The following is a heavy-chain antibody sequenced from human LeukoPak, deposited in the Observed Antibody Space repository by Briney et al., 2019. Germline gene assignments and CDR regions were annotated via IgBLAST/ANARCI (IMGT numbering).Heavy chain of an antibody. J-gene: IGHJ6*03. CDR1: GFTFSNYG. D-gene: IGHD1-1*01. V-gene: IGHV3-30*03. Sequence: PGGSLRLSCAASGFTFSNYGMHWVRQAPGKGLEWVAVISYDGSNKYYADSVKGRFTISRDNSKNTLYLQMNSLRAEDTAVYYCARGKYPDNDDYMDVWGKGTTVTVSS. CDR2: ISYDGSNK. CDR3: ARGKYPDNDDYMDV.